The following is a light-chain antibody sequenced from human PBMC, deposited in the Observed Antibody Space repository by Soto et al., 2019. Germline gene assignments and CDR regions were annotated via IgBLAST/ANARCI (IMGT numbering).Light chain of an antibody. Sequence: DIQMTQSPSTLSGSVGDRVTITCRASQTISSWLAWYQQKPGKAPKLLIYKASTLKSGVPSRFSGSGSRTELTLTISSLQPDDFATYYCQHYNSYSEAFGQGPQV. CDR1: QTISSW. J-gene: IGKJ1*01. V-gene: IGKV1-5*03. CDR2: KAS. CDR3: QHYNSYSEA.